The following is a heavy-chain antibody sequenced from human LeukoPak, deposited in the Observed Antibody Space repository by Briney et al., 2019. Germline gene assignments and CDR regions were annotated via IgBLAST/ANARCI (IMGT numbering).Heavy chain of an antibody. CDR2: ISGSGGST. J-gene: IGHJ4*02. Sequence: GGSLRLSCAAPGFTFSTYAMSWVRQAPGKGLEWVSAISGSGGSTYYADSVKGRFTISRDNSKNTLYLQMNNLRVEDTAVYYCAKSHSSGWSLPCDYWGQGTLVTVSS. CDR1: GFTFSTYA. CDR3: AKSHSSGWSLPCDY. D-gene: IGHD6-19*01. V-gene: IGHV3-23*01.